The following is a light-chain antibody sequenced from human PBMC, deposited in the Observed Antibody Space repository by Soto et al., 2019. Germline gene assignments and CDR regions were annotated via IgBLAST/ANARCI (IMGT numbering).Light chain of an antibody. J-gene: IGKJ3*01. V-gene: IGKV3-11*01. CDR3: QQRSNWRFT. Sequence: EIVLTQSPATLSLSPGERATLYCRASQRVSSYLAWYQQKPGQAPRLHIYDASNRATGIPAMFSGSGSGTDFTLTISSLEPEDFAVYYCQQRSNWRFTFGPGTTVDIK. CDR1: QRVSSY. CDR2: DAS.